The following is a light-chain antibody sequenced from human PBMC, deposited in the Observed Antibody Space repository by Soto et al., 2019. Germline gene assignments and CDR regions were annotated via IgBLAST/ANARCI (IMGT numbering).Light chain of an antibody. V-gene: IGKV1-39*01. CDR1: QSISSY. CDR2: AAS. CDR3: QQSYSTPRT. J-gene: IGKJ1*01. Sequence: DIQMTQSPSSLSASVGDRVTITCRASQSISSYLNWYQQKPGKAPKLLIYAASSLQSGVPSRFSGSGSGTDFTLTISSLQPEDFATYYCQQSYSTPRTFGQGNKVYIK.